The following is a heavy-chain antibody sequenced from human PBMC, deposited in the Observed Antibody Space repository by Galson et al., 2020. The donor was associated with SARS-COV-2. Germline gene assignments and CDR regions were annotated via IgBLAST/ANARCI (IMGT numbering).Heavy chain of an antibody. V-gene: IGHV2-5*02. CDR3: ARVIAVAANFDY. Sequence: SGPTLVKPTQTLTLTCTFSGFSLSTSGVGVGWIRQPPGKALEWLALIYWDDDKRYTQSLKSRLTITKDTSKNQVVLTMTNMDPVDTATYYCARVIAVAANFDYWGQGTLVTVSS. D-gene: IGHD6-19*01. CDR2: IYWDDDK. J-gene: IGHJ4*02. CDR1: GFSLSTSGVG.